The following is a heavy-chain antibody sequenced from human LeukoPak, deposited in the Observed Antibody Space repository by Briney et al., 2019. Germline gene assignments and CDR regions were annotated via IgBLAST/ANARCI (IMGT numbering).Heavy chain of an antibody. CDR1: GGSFSGYY. CDR3: ARQGGAYFDY. CDR2: INHSGST. Sequence: SETLSLTCAVYGGSFSGYYWSGIRQPPGKGLEWIGEINHSGSTNYNPSLKSRVTISVDTSKNQFSLKLSSVTAADTAVYYCARQGGAYFDYWGQGTLVTVSS. J-gene: IGHJ4*02. V-gene: IGHV4-34*01.